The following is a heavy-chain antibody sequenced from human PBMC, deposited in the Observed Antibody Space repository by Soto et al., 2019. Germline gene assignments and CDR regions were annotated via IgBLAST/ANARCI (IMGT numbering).Heavy chain of an antibody. Sequence: ASVKVSCKASGYTFTSYAMHWVRQAPGQRLEWMGWISAYNGNTNYAQKLQGRVTMTTDTSTSTAYMELRSLRSDDTAVYYCARNSGSYPNWFDPWGQGTLVTVSS. CDR2: ISAYNGNT. CDR1: GYTFTSYA. CDR3: ARNSGSYPNWFDP. J-gene: IGHJ5*02. V-gene: IGHV1-18*01. D-gene: IGHD1-26*01.